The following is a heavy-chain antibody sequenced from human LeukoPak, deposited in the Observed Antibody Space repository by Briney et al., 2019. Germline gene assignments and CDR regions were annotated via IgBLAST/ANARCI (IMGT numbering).Heavy chain of an antibody. V-gene: IGHV1-3*01. J-gene: IGHJ2*01. Sequence: ASVKVSCKASGYTFTSYAMHWVRQAPGQRLEWMGWINAGNGNTKYSQKFQGRVTMAGDTSTDTAYMELSSLRSEDTAVYYCATDSYWHFNLWGRGTLVTVSS. CDR3: ATDSYWHFNL. CDR1: GYTFTSYA. CDR2: INAGNGNT.